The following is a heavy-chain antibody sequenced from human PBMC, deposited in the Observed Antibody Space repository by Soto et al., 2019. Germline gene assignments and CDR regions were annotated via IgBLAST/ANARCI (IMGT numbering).Heavy chain of an antibody. V-gene: IGHV3-23*01. Sequence: EVQLLESGGGLVQPGGSLRLSCAASGFTFSSYAMSWVRQAPGKGREWVSAISGSGGSTYYADSVKGRFTISRDNSKNTLYLQMNSLRAEDTAVYYCAKAGIMITFGGVIAVDYWGQGTLVTVSS. CDR3: AKAGIMITFGGVIAVDY. J-gene: IGHJ4*02. CDR1: GFTFSSYA. D-gene: IGHD3-16*02. CDR2: ISGSGGST.